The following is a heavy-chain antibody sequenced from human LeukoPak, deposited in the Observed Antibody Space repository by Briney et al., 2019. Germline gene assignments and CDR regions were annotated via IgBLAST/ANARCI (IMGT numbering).Heavy chain of an antibody. CDR3: ARARPLAARRHYYYYMDV. CDR2: IYYSGST. CDR1: GGSISSSSYY. D-gene: IGHD6-6*01. V-gene: IGHV4-39*07. Sequence: SETLSLTCTVSGGSISSSSYYWGWIRQPPGKGLEWIGSIYYSGSTYYNPSLKSRVTISVDTFKNQFSLKLSSVTAADTAVYYCARARPLAARRHYYYYMDVWGKGTTVTVSS. J-gene: IGHJ6*03.